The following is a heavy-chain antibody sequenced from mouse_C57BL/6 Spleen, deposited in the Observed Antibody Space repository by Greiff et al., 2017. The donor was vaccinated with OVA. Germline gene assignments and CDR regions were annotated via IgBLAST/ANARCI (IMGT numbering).Heavy chain of an antibody. D-gene: IGHD2-1*01. Sequence: ESGPGLVKPSQSLSLTCSVTGYSITSGYYWNWIRQFPGNKLEWMGYISYDGSNNYNPSLKNRISITRDTSKNQFFLKLNSVTTEDTATYYCARGHYGNFAYWGQGTLVTVSA. V-gene: IGHV3-6*01. CDR3: ARGHYGNFAY. J-gene: IGHJ3*01. CDR2: ISYDGSN. CDR1: GYSITSGYY.